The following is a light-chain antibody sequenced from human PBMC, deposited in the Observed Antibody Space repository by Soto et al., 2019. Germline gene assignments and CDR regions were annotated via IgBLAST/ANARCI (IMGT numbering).Light chain of an antibody. CDR3: QQYGSSPIT. Sequence: EIVLTQSPGTLSLSPGERATLSCRASQSVSSNYLAWYQQKPGQAPRVLIYVASSRATGIPDRFSGSGSGTAFPLTISRLGPEDFAVYYCQQYGSSPITFGQGTRLEIK. V-gene: IGKV3-20*01. J-gene: IGKJ5*01. CDR2: VAS. CDR1: QSVSSNY.